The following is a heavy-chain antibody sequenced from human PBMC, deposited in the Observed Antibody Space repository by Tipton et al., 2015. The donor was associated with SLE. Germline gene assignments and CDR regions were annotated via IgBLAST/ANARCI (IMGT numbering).Heavy chain of an antibody. D-gene: IGHD3-22*01. CDR3: AGYSRGSYYDRGGYDQLANRHFDL. J-gene: IGHJ4*02. Sequence: TLSLTCTATGDSVTSSGYYWSWIRQHPGKGLEWIGFISYDGRTKYNPSLKSRVTISLDTSKTQFFLRLSSVTAADTAVYYCAGYSRGSYYDRGGYDQLANRHFDLWGRGILVSVSS. CDR1: GDSVTSSGYY. V-gene: IGHV4-31*03. CDR2: ISYDGRT.